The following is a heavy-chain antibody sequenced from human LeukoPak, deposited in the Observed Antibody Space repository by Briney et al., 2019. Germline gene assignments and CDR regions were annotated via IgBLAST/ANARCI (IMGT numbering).Heavy chain of an antibody. Sequence: ASVKVSCKASGYTFTGYYMHWVRQAPGQGLEWMGWINPNSGGTNYAQKFQGRVTMTRDTSISTAYMELSRLRSDDTAVYYCARSHRRGSSSWYVWFDPWGQGTLVTVSS. CDR1: GYTFTGYY. CDR2: INPNSGGT. D-gene: IGHD6-13*01. J-gene: IGHJ5*02. CDR3: ARSHRRGSSSWYVWFDP. V-gene: IGHV1-2*02.